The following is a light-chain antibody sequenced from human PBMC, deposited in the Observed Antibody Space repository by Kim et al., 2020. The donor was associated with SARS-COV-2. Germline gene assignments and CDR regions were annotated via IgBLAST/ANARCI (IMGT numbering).Light chain of an antibody. CDR2: DDF. J-gene: IGLJ2*01. CDR3: QVWDSRSDHPGVV. V-gene: IGLV3-21*02. Sequence: SYELTQPPSVSVVPGETATITCGGSNIGSTTVHLYQQKAGQAPVMVVHDDFDRPSGIPERFSGSNSGNTATLTINRVEAGDEADYYCQVWDSRSDHPGVVFGGGTQLTVL. CDR1: NIGSTT.